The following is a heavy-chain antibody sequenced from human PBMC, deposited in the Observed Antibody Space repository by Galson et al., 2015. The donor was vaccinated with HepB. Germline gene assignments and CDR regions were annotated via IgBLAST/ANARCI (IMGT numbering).Heavy chain of an antibody. CDR1: GYTFTSYD. J-gene: IGHJ6*03. CDR3: ARSGIFGYYMDV. V-gene: IGHV1-8*01. D-gene: IGHD3-3*01. CDR2: MNPNSGNT. Sequence: SVKVSCKASGYTFTSYDINWVRQATGQGLEWMGWMNPNSGNTGYAQKFQGRVTMTRNTSISTAYMELSSLRSEDTAVYYCARSGIFGYYMDVWGKGTTVTVSS.